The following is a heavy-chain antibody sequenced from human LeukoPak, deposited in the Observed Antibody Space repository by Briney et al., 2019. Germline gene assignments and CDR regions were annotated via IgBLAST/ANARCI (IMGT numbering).Heavy chain of an antibody. D-gene: IGHD4-17*01. CDR1: GFTFSDYY. J-gene: IGHJ6*03. V-gene: IGHV3-11*04. Sequence: GGSLRLSCAASGFTFSDYYMSWIRQAPGKGLEWVSYISSSGSTIYYADSVKGRFTISRDNAKNSLYLQMNSLRAEDTAVYYCGRHGDWNYYYYYMDVWGKGTTVTISS. CDR3: GRHGDWNYYYYYMDV. CDR2: ISSSGSTI.